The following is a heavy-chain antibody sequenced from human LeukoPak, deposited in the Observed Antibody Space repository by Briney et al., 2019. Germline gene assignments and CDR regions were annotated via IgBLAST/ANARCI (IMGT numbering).Heavy chain of an antibody. J-gene: IGHJ4*02. V-gene: IGHV3-15*01. D-gene: IGHD6-13*01. CDR3: TSGRGIVAAVDY. CDR2: IKSKTDGGTT. Sequence: NPGGSLRLSCGASGFTLSNAWMSWLRQAPGKGREWVGRIKSKTDGGTTDYAAPVKGRLTIPSDDSKNTLYLQMNSLKTEDTAVYYCTSGRGIVAAVDYWGQGTLVTVSS. CDR1: GFTLSNAW.